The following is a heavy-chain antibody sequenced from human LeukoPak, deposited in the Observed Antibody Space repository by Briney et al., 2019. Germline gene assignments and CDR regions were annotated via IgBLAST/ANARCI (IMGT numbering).Heavy chain of an antibody. CDR3: ARGYYGRSGSSNPFDS. CDR2: VHYTGKT. J-gene: IGHJ4*02. D-gene: IGHD3-22*01. Sequence: SSETLSLTCTVSGDSISSSYWSWIRQPPGKRLEWVGYVHYTGKTNYNPSLNNRATISVDMSKNQFSLTLTSVTVADTAMYYCARGYYGRSGSSNPFDSWGQGTLVTVSA. V-gene: IGHV4-59*01. CDR1: GDSISSSY.